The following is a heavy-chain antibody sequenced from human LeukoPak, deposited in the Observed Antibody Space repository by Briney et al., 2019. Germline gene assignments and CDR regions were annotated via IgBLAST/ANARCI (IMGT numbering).Heavy chain of an antibody. V-gene: IGHV3-23*01. CDR1: GFTFSNSV. CDR3: AKLPTGYPNWFDP. D-gene: IGHD3-9*01. J-gene: IGHJ5*02. CDR2: IGGSGDST. Sequence: GGSLRLSCAASGFTFSNSVMGWVRQAPGKGLEWVSAIGGSGDSTYYTDSVTGRFTISRDNSKNTLYLQMNSLRAEDTALYYCAKLPTGYPNWFDPWGQGTLVTVSS.